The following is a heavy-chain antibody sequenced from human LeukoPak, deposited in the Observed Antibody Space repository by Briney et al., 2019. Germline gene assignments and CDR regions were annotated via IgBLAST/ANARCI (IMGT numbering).Heavy chain of an antibody. CDR2: MNPNSGNT. Sequence: ASVKVSCKASGYTFTSYDINWVRQATRQGLEWMGWMNPNSGNTGYAQKFQGRVTMTRNTSISTAYMELSSLRSEDTAVYYCARSFRTIFGVVIIYWFDPWGQGTLVTVSS. D-gene: IGHD3-3*01. CDR3: ARSFRTIFGVVIIYWFDP. V-gene: IGHV1-8*01. J-gene: IGHJ5*02. CDR1: GYTFTSYD.